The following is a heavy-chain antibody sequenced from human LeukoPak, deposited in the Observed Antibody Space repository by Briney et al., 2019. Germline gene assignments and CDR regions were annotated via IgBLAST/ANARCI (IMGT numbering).Heavy chain of an antibody. V-gene: IGHV1-2*02. D-gene: IGHD6-13*01. CDR3: ARENSSSFYFDY. J-gene: IGHJ4*02. CDR2: INPNSGGT. Sequence: ASVKVSCKASGYTFTGYYMHWVRQAPRQGLEWMGWINPNSGGTNYAQKFQGRVTMTRDTSISTAYMELSRLRSDDTAVYYCARENSSSFYFDYWGQGTLVTVSS. CDR1: GYTFTGYY.